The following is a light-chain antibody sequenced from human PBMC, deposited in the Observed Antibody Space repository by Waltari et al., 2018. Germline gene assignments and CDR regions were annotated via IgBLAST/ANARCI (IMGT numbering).Light chain of an antibody. CDR3: MQTLQTPCT. CDR2: LGF. V-gene: IGKV2-28*01. Sequence: DIVMTQSPLSLPVTPGEPASISCRSSQSLLHNDGYSSLNWYLQKPGQSPLLLIYLGFHRASGVPDRFSGSGSGTDFTLKISRVEAEDVGVYYCMQTLQTPCTFGQGTKLEI. CDR1: QSLLHNDGYSS. J-gene: IGKJ2*02.